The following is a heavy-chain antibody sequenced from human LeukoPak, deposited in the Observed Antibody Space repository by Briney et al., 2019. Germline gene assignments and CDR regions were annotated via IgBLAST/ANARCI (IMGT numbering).Heavy chain of an antibody. V-gene: IGHV4-34*01. Sequence: SETLSLTCAGGSCSGYYWSWIRQPPGKGLEWIGEISHSGITNYNPSLKSRVTISVDTSKNQFSLKLRSVTAADTAVYYCARGPRWLRTFDYWGQGTLVTVSS. D-gene: IGHD5-12*01. CDR1: GSCSGYY. CDR2: ISHSGIT. J-gene: IGHJ4*02. CDR3: ARGPRWLRTFDY.